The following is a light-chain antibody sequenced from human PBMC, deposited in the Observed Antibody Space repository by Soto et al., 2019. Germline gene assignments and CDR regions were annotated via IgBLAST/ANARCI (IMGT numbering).Light chain of an antibody. CDR2: RTY. J-gene: IGLJ3*02. CDR3: VLLYGGAWV. V-gene: IGLV7-43*01. CDR1: TGAVTDDYY. Sequence: QAVVTQEPSLTVSPGGTVTLTCALTTGAVTDDYYASWFQRKPGQAHRTLIYRTYNKHSWTPARFSGSLLVGKAALTLSGVQPEDEADYYCVLLYGGAWVFCGGTKLTVL.